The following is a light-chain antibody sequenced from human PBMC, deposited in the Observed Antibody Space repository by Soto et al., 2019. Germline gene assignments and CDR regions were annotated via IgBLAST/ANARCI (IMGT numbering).Light chain of an antibody. CDR2: LNSDGSH. CDR3: QTWGSGIHYV. CDR1: SGHSSYA. Sequence: QPVLTQSPSASASLGASVKLTCTLSSGHSSYAIAWHQQQPEKGPRYLRKLNSDGSHSKGDGIPDRFSGSSSGAERYLTISSLQSEDEADYYCQTWGSGIHYVFGTGTKVTVL. V-gene: IGLV4-69*01. J-gene: IGLJ1*01.